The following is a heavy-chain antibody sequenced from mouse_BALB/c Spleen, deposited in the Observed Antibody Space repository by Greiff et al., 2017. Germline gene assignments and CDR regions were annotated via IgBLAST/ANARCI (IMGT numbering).Heavy chain of an antibody. CDR2: IYPGNSDT. CDR1: GYTFTSYW. CDR3: TRRVTGTLYWYFDV. D-gene: IGHD4-1*01. Sequence: VQLQQSGTVLARPGASVKMSCKASGYTFTSYWMHWVKQRPGQGLEWIGAIYPGNSDTSYNQKFKGKAKLTAVTSTSTAYMELSSLTNEDSAVYYCTRRVTGTLYWYFDVWGAGTTVTVSS. V-gene: IGHV1-5*01. J-gene: IGHJ1*01.